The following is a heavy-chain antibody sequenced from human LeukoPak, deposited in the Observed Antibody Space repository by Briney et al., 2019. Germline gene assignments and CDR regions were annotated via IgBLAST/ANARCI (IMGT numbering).Heavy chain of an antibody. CDR1: GLTFSNYW. V-gene: IGHV3-7*03. CDR3: ARDSRTAPGTMDY. Sequence: GGSLRLSCAASGLTFSNYWMDWVRQAPGKGLEWVANIKQDGSEKNYVDSVKGRFIISRDNAKNSLYLQMNTLRADDTAVYYCARDSRTAPGTMDYWGQGTLVTVSS. D-gene: IGHD6-13*01. J-gene: IGHJ4*02. CDR2: IKQDGSEK.